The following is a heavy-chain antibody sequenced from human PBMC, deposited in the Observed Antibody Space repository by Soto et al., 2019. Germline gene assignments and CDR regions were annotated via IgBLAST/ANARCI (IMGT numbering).Heavy chain of an antibody. D-gene: IGHD3-10*01. J-gene: IGHJ4*02. CDR1: GGTFSSYT. Sequence: QVQLVQSGAEVKKPGSSVKVSCKASGGTFSSYTISWVRQAPGQGLEWMGRIIPILGIANYAQKFQGRVTITADKSTSTDYMELSSLRSEDTAVYYWARPGSRDDYFDYWGQGTLVTVSS. CDR2: IIPILGIA. CDR3: ARPGSRDDYFDY. V-gene: IGHV1-69*02.